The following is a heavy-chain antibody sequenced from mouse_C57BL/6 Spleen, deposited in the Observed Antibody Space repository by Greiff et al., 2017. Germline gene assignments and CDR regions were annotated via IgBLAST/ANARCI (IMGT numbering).Heavy chain of an antibody. CDR1: GYTFTSYW. J-gene: IGHJ2*01. D-gene: IGHD2-3*01. CDR3: ARSDGYYRTFDD. CDR2: IDPSDSET. V-gene: IGHV1-52*01. Sequence: QVQLQQPGAELVRPGSSVKLSCKASGYTFTSYWMHWVKQRPIQGLEWIGNIDPSDSETHYNQKFKDKATLTVDKSSSTAYMQLSSLTSEDSAVYYCARSDGYYRTFDDWGQGTTLTVSS.